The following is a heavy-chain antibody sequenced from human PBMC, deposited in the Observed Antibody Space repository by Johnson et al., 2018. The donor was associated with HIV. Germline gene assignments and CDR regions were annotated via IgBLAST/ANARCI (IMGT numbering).Heavy chain of an antibody. CDR3: ARGKWRGGSGTDDVFDI. V-gene: IGHV3-20*04. CDR1: GFTFDDYG. Sequence: VQLVESGGGLVKPGGSLRVSCAASGFTFDDYGMSWVRQAPGKGLEWVSGINWNGGSIGYADSVKGRFTISRDNSKNTLSLQMNSPRVEDTALYYCARGKWRGGSGTDDVFDIWGQGTMVT. D-gene: IGHD3-10*01. J-gene: IGHJ3*02. CDR2: INWNGGSI.